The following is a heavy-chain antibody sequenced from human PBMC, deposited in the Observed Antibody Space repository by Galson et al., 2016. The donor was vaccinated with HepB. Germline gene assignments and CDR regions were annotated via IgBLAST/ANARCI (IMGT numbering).Heavy chain of an antibody. Sequence: SLRLSCAASGFTLSSYGMHWVRQAPGKGLEWVAVISYDGSDKYYGNSVKGRFTISRDNSKNTLYLQMNSLRAEDTAVYYCAGDRAWAFDIWGQGTMVTVSS. J-gene: IGHJ3*02. V-gene: IGHV3-30*03. D-gene: IGHD3-10*01. CDR1: GFTLSSYG. CDR2: ISYDGSDK. CDR3: AGDRAWAFDI.